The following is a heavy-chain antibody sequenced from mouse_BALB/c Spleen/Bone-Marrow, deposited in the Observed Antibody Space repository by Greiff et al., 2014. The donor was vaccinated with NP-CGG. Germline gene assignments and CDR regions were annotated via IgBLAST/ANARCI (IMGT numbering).Heavy chain of an antibody. V-gene: IGHV1S137*01. Sequence: VKLVESGAELVRPGVSVKISCKGSGYTFTDYTMHWVKQSHAKSLEWIGVISTYYGDASYNQKFKGKATMTVDKSSSTAYVELARLTSEDSAIYYCARVITTGYYGMDYWGQGTSVTVSS. CDR3: ARVITTGYYGMDY. J-gene: IGHJ4*01. CDR2: ISTYYGDA. CDR1: GYTFTDYT. D-gene: IGHD2-4*01.